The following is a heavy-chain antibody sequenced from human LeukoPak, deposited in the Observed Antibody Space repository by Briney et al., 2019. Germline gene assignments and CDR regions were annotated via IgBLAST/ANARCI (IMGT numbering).Heavy chain of an antibody. J-gene: IGHJ5*02. CDR1: GFTFSSNW. CDR2: VNTDGSDT. CDR3: TTGYSGGSVA. Sequence: GGSLRLSCAASGFTFSSNWLHWVGQAPGKGRVGVSVVNTDGSDTRYADSVKGRFTVSRYNAKNTLYLQMNSLRAEDTAVYYCTTGYSGGSVAWGQGTLVTVSS. V-gene: IGHV3-74*01. D-gene: IGHD6-19*01.